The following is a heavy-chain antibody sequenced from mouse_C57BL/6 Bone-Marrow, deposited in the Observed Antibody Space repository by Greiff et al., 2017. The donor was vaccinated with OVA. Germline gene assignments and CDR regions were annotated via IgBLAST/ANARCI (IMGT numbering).Heavy chain of an antibody. D-gene: IGHD1-1*01. CDR1: GFTFSDYY. J-gene: IGHJ1*03. Sequence: DVKLVESEGGLVQPGSSMKLSCTASGFTFSDYYMAWVRQVPETGLEWVANINYDGSSTYYLDSLKSRFIISRDNAKNLLYLQMSSLKSEDTATYYCARDLSPPYGSSSHWYFDVWGTGTTVTVSS. V-gene: IGHV5-16*01. CDR3: ARDLSPPYGSSSHWYFDV. CDR2: INYDGSST.